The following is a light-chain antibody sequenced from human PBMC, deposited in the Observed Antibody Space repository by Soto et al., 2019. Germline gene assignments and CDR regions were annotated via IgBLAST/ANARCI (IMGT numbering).Light chain of an antibody. CDR2: GNS. CDR3: QSYDSSLRGV. J-gene: IGLJ1*01. CDR1: SSNFVAGYD. Sequence: QSVLTQPPSVSGAPGQRVTISCTGSSSNFVAGYDVHWYQQLPGTAPKLLIYGNSNRPSGVPDRFSGSKSGTSASLAITGLQAEDEADYYCQSYDSSLRGVFGTGTKVTVL. V-gene: IGLV1-40*01.